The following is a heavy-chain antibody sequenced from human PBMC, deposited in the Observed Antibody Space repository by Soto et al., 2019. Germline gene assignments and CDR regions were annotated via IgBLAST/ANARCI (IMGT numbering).Heavy chain of an antibody. CDR2: ISSSSSYI. CDR1: GFTFSSYS. Sequence: GGSLRLSCAASGFTFSSYSMNWVRQAPGKGLEWVSSISSSSSYIYYADSVKGRFTISRDNAKNSLYLQMNSLRAEDTAVYYCARDGWAGSSSSLVPIYYGMDVRGQGTTVTVSS. V-gene: IGHV3-21*01. D-gene: IGHD6-6*01. CDR3: ARDGWAGSSSSLVPIYYGMDV. J-gene: IGHJ6*02.